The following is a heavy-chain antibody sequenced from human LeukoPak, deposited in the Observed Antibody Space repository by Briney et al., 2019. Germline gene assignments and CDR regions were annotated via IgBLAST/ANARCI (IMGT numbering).Heavy chain of an antibody. J-gene: IGHJ4*02. CDR3: ARGRHPLTWDAAPKYYFDY. CDR1: GGTFSSYA. D-gene: IGHD1-26*01. Sequence: GASVKVSCKASGGTFSSYAISWVRQAPGQGLEWMGRIIPILGIANYAQKFQGRVTITADKSTSTAYMELSSLRSEDTAVYYCARGRHPLTWDAAPKYYFDYWGQGTLVTVSS. CDR2: IIPILGIA. V-gene: IGHV1-69*04.